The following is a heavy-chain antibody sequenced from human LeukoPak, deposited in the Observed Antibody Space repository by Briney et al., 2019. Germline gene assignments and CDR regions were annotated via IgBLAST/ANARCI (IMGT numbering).Heavy chain of an antibody. Sequence: GESLKISCKGSGYRSISYWIAWLRQMPGKGLEWMGIIYPADSDTRYSPSFQGQVAISADKSLDTAYLQWSSLKASDTAMYYCARQDCSSSSCYTLAAFDYWGQGTLVTVSS. J-gene: IGHJ4*02. D-gene: IGHD2-2*02. CDR3: ARQDCSSSSCYTLAAFDY. CDR1: GYRSISYW. V-gene: IGHV5-51*01. CDR2: IYPADSDT.